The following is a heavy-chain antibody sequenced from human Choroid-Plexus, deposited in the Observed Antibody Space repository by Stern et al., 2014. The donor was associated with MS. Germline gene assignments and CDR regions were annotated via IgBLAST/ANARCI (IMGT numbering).Heavy chain of an antibody. CDR1: GFTFGNYW. CDR3: TRVYNTIYGIVTQRGSGMDV. J-gene: IGHJ6*02. D-gene: IGHD3-3*01. CDR2: IKEDGTEK. Sequence: EVQLVESGGGVVQPGGSLTISCTAAGFTFGNYWMTWVRQAPGKGLEWVANIKEDGTEKKYVDSVKGRFTISRDNARNSLYLQMNSLRGEDTALYSCTRVYNTIYGIVTQRGSGMDVWGQGTTVIVSS. V-gene: IGHV3-7*01.